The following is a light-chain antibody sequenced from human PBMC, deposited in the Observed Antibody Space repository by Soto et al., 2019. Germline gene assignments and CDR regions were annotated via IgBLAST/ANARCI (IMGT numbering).Light chain of an antibody. CDR3: GTWDNSLSAGV. J-gene: IGLJ2*01. CDR1: SSNIGSKS. V-gene: IGLV1-51*02. Sequence: QSVLTQPPSVSAAPGQTVTISCSGSSSNIGSKSVSWYQQLPGTAPKLLIYENDKQPSGIPDRFSGSKSGTSATLGITGLQTGDEADYYCGTWDNSLSAGVFGGGTKLTVL. CDR2: END.